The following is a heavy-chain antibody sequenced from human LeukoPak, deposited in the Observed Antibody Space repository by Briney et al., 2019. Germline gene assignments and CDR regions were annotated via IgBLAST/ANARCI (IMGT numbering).Heavy chain of an antibody. CDR1: GFTFSSYG. J-gene: IGHJ4*02. V-gene: IGHV3-30*18. Sequence: GGSLRLSCAASGFTFSSYGMHWVRQAPGKGLEWVAVISYDGSNKYYADSVKGRFTISRDNSKNTLYLQMNSLRAEDTAVYYCAKDLYYDSSGYSFDCWGQGTLVTVSS. CDR3: AKDLYYDSSGYSFDC. D-gene: IGHD3-22*01. CDR2: ISYDGSNK.